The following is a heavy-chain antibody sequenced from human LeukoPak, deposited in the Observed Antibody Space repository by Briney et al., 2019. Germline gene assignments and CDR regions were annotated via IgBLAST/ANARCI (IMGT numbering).Heavy chain of an antibody. J-gene: IGHJ4*02. CDR3: AKDTAVYGYYDSSGYYDEIPFDY. CDR1: GFTFTDYP. Sequence: GGSLRLSCAASGFTFTDYPMSWLRQAPGKGVEWVSALTRSGGDTYHADTVKGRFTISRDNSKNTLYLQMNSLRAEDTAVYYCAKDTAVYGYYDSSGYYDEIPFDYWGQGTLVTVSS. V-gene: IGHV3-23*01. D-gene: IGHD3-22*01. CDR2: LTRSGGDT.